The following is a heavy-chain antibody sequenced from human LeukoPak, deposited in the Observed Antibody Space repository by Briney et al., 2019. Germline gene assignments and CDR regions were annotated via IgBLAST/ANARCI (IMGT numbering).Heavy chain of an antibody. CDR1: GGSIGSGGYY. V-gene: IGHV4-31*03. D-gene: IGHD3-16*02. CDR2: IYYSGST. CDR3: ARDRGRNVWGSYRYAYFDY. Sequence: SETLSLTCTVSGGSIGSGGYYWSWIRQHPGQGLEWIGYIYYSGSTYYNPSLKSRVTISVDTSKNQFSLKLSSVTAADTAVYYCARDRGRNVWGSYRYAYFDYWGQGTLVTVSS. J-gene: IGHJ4*02.